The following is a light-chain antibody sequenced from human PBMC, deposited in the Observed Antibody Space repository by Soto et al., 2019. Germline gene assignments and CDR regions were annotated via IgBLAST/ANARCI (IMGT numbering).Light chain of an antibody. J-gene: IGLJ1*01. CDR2: SNN. CDR3: AAWDDSLNGRYV. V-gene: IGLV1-44*01. Sequence: QSALTQPPSASGTPGQRVIISCSGSSSHIGGNTVNWYQQLPGTAPKLLIYSNNQRPSGVPDRFSGSKSGTSASLAISGLQSEDEADYYCAAWDDSLNGRYVFVTGTKVTVL. CDR1: SSHIGGNT.